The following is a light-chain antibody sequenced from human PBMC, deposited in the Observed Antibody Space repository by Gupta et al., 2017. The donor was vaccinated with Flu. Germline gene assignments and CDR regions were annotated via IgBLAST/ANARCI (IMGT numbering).Light chain of an antibody. V-gene: IGKV1-5*03. Sequence: DIQMTQSPSTLSASVGDRVTITVLSTQSISVWLAWYQQKPGKAPNLLIYKASNVESGVPSRFSGSGSGTEFTLTISSLQPDDSATYDCQQYCGYPKRFGQGTKLEI. J-gene: IGKJ1*01. CDR2: KAS. CDR1: QSISVW. CDR3: QQYCGYPKR.